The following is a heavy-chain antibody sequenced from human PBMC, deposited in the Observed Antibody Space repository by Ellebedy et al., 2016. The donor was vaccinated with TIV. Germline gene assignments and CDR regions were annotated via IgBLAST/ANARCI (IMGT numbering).Heavy chain of an antibody. CDR2: IRQEGDEI. J-gene: IGHJ5*02. V-gene: IGHV3-7*01. Sequence: GESLKISCAASGFNFRSYRMTWVRQAPGKGLEWVAKIRQEGDEIYYVESVKGRFTISRDNAKNSLFPQMNSLRVEDTAVYYCARRASYGDYAVQVNPWFDPWGQGTLVTVSS. D-gene: IGHD4-17*01. CDR1: GFNFRSYR. CDR3: ARRASYGDYAVQVNPWFDP.